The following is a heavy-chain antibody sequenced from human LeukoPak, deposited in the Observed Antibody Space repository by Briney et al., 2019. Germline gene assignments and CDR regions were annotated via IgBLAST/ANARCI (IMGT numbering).Heavy chain of an antibody. CDR3: AKDRVATRHYYGMDV. CDR2: ISYDGSNK. Sequence: GGSLRLPCAASGFTFSSYGMHWVRQAPGKGLEWVAVISYDGSNKYYADSVKGRFTISRDNSKNTLYLQMNSLRAEDTAVYYCAKDRVATRHYYGMDVWGQGTTVTVSS. J-gene: IGHJ6*02. D-gene: IGHD5-12*01. CDR1: GFTFSSYG. V-gene: IGHV3-30*18.